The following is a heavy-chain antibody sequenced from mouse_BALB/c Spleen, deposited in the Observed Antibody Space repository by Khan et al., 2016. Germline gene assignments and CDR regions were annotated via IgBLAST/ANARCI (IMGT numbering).Heavy chain of an antibody. Sequence: QVQLKQSGPGLVQPSQSLSITCTVSGFSLTSYGVHWVRQSPGKGLEWLGVIWSGGSTDYNAAFISRLSISKDNSKSQVFFKMNRLQADDTAIYYCARNSGTGLAYWGQGTLVTVSA. D-gene: IGHD4-1*01. V-gene: IGHV2-4-1*01. J-gene: IGHJ3*01. CDR1: GFSLTSYG. CDR2: IWSGGST. CDR3: ARNSGTGLAY.